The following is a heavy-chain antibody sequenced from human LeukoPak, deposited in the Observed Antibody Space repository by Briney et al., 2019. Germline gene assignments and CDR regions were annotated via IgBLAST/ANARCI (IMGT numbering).Heavy chain of an antibody. D-gene: IGHD1-26*01. CDR2: ISSSSSYI. J-gene: IGHJ4*02. CDR1: GFTFSSYS. Sequence: SGGSLRLSCAASGFTFSSYSMNWVRQAPGKGLEWVSSISSSSSYIYYADSVKGRFTISRDNAKNSLYLQMNSLRAEDTAVYYCAGEGYSGSYLVSWGQGTLVTVSS. V-gene: IGHV3-21*01. CDR3: AGEGYSGSYLVS.